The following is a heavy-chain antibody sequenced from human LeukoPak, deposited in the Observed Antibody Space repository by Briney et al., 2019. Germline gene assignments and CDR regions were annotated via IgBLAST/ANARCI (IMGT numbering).Heavy chain of an antibody. V-gene: IGHV3-23*01. CDR2: NSGSDNST. J-gene: IGHJ3*02. D-gene: IGHD3-22*01. CDR1: GFTFSSYG. CDR3: AKDSGWDSPLNTNYQPYYYDSSGYYRI. Sequence: HAGGSLRLSCAASGFTFSSYGMHWVRQAPGKGLEWVSANSGSDNSTYYADSVKGRFTISRDNSKNTLYLQMNSLRAEDTAVYYCAKDSGWDSPLNTNYQPYYYDSSGYYRIWGQGTMVTVSS.